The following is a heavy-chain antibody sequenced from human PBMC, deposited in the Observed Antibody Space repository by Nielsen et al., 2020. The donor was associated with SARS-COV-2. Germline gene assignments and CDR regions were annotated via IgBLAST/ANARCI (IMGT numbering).Heavy chain of an antibody. V-gene: IGHV4-38-2*02. Sequence: SETLSLTCTVSGYSISSGYYWGWIRPPPGKGLEWIGSIYYSGSTYYNPSLKSRVTISVDTSKNQFSLKLSSVTAADTAVYYCARDHTGPEYSSSSGKFDYWGQGTLVTVSS. CDR3: ARDHTGPEYSSSSGKFDY. D-gene: IGHD6-6*01. CDR1: GYSISSGYY. CDR2: IYYSGST. J-gene: IGHJ4*02.